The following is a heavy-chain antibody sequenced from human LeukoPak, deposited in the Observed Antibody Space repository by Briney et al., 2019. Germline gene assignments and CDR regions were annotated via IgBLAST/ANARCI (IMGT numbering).Heavy chain of an antibody. CDR2: ISVYNGNT. CDR1: GYTLTSYG. Sequence: ASVKVSCKASGYTLTSYGISWVRQAPGQGLEWMGWISVYNGNTSYAQKLQGRVTMTTDTSTSTAYMELRSLRSDDTAVYYCARAYYYDTPIGLDVWGQGTTVTVSS. CDR3: ARAYYYDTPIGLDV. V-gene: IGHV1-18*01. D-gene: IGHD3-22*01. J-gene: IGHJ6*02.